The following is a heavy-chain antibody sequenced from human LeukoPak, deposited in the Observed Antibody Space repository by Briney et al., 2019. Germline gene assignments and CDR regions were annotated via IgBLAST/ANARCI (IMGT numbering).Heavy chain of an antibody. CDR1: GGTFSSYA. J-gene: IGHJ5*02. CDR3: AREGGIAVAGTGYNWFDP. D-gene: IGHD6-19*01. Sequence: GASVKVSCKASGGTFSSYAISWVRQAPGQGLEWMGGIIPIFGTANYAQKFQGRVTITADESTSTAYMELSRLRSEDTAVYYCAREGGIAVAGTGYNWFDPWGQGTLVTVSS. V-gene: IGHV1-69*13. CDR2: IIPIFGTA.